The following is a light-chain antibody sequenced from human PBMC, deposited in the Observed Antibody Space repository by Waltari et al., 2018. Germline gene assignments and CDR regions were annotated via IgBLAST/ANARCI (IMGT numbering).Light chain of an antibody. CDR3: QQYGASPYT. V-gene: IGKV3-20*01. J-gene: IGKJ2*01. CDR1: QSVSSSH. CDR2: GAS. Sequence: EIVLTQSPGTLSLSPGETATLSCRASQSVSSSHLAGDQHKPGQPPRHLLHGASSRATGIPDRFRGSGSGTDFTLTISRLGPEDFAVYYCQQYGASPYTFGQGTKLEIK.